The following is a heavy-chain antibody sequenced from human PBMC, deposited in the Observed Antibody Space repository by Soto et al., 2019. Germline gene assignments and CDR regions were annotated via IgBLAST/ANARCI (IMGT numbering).Heavy chain of an antibody. D-gene: IGHD3-22*01. Sequence: SETLSLTCTVSGGSITNYYYSWIRQPPGKGLEWIGYIFHTGTTSYNPSLKSRVTLSEDTSQSQFSLKLNSVTAADTAVYYCTTEAYDNSGSLAFDIWGPGTLVT. CDR1: GGSITNYY. CDR2: IFHTGTT. J-gene: IGHJ3*02. V-gene: IGHV4-59*08. CDR3: TTEAYDNSGSLAFDI.